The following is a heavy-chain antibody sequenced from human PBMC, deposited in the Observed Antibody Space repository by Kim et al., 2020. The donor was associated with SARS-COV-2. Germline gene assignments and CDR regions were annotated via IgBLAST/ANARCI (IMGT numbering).Heavy chain of an antibody. CDR3: AREGAGVVLRYFDWSQKRGYFDY. Sequence: GGSLRLSCAASGFTFSSYSMNWVSQAPGKGLEWVSSISSSSSYIYYADSVKGRFTISRDNAKNSLYLQMNSLRAEDTAVYYCAREGAGVVLRYFDWSQKRGYFDYWGQGTLVTVSS. J-gene: IGHJ4*02. CDR2: ISSSSSYI. D-gene: IGHD3-9*01. V-gene: IGHV3-21*01. CDR1: GFTFSSYS.